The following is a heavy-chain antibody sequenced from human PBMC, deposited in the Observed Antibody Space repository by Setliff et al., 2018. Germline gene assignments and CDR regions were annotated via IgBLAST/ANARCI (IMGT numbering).Heavy chain of an antibody. Sequence: SETLSLTCAVSGYSISSGYYWGWIRQPPGKGLEWIGSIYHSGSTYYNPSLKSRVTISVDTSKNQFSLKLSSVTAADTAVYYCARRDGRSGYLGFDLWGHGSLVTVSS. V-gene: IGHV4-38-2*01. CDR2: IYHSGST. CDR1: GYSISSGYY. D-gene: IGHD3-22*01. J-gene: IGHJ4*01. CDR3: ARRDGRSGYLGFDL.